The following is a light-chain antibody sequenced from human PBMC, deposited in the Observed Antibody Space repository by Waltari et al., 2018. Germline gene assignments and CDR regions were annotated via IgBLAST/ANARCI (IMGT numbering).Light chain of an antibody. Sequence: QSVLTQPPSMSGAPGQKVTIPCTGGSSNFGAGYDVHWYQQFPGAAPKLLIFGNTNPGAGVPGRFSGSKSGTSASLGIAGLQSEDEAVYYCQSFDSSLSASVFGGGTKLTVL. CDR1: SSNFGAGYD. J-gene: IGLJ3*02. CDR2: GNT. CDR3: QSFDSSLSASV. V-gene: IGLV1-40*01.